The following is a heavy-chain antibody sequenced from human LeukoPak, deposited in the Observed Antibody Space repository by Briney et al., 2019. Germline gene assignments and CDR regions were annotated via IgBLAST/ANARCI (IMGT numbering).Heavy chain of an antibody. CDR1: RFTVSNNY. D-gene: IGHD2-2*01. J-gene: IGHJ4*02. Sequence: GGSLRLSCAASRFTVSNNYMSWVRQAPGKGLEWVSFIDSSSRYIYQADSVKGRFTISRDNAKSSVFLQMNSLRAEDTAVYYCARVGGHCTSTSCPPPDYWGQGTLVTVSS. CDR2: IDSSSRYI. CDR3: ARVGGHCTSTSCPPPDY. V-gene: IGHV3-21*01.